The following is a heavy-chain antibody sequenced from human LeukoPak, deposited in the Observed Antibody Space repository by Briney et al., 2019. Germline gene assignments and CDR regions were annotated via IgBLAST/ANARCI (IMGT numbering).Heavy chain of an antibody. Sequence: SQTLSLTCAVSGGSISSGGYSWSWIRQPPGKGLEWIGYIYHSGSTYYNPSLKSRVTISVDRSKNQFSLKLSSVTAADTAVYYCARDRRDYGVDYWGQGTLVTVSS. CDR1: GGSISSGGYS. CDR3: ARDRRDYGVDY. D-gene: IGHD4-17*01. J-gene: IGHJ4*02. V-gene: IGHV4-30-2*01. CDR2: IYHSGST.